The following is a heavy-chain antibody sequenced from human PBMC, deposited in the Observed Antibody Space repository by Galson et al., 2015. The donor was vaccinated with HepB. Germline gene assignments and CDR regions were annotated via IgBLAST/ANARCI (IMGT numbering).Heavy chain of an antibody. V-gene: IGHV1-69*13. CDR1: GGTFSSYA. Sequence: SVKVSCKASGGTFSSYAISWVRQAPGQGLEWMGGIIPIFGTANYAQKFQGRVTITADESTSTAYMEQSSLRSEDTAVYYCARTQGIPKGVVVVTATSMAWYFDLWGRGTLVTVSS. CDR3: ARTQGIPKGVVVVTATSMAWYFDL. CDR2: IIPIFGTA. D-gene: IGHD2-21*02. J-gene: IGHJ2*01.